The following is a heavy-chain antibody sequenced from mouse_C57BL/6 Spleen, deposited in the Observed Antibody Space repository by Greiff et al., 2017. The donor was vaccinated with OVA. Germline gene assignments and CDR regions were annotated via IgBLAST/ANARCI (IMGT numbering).Heavy chain of an antibody. D-gene: IGHD1-1*01. J-gene: IGHJ1*03. CDR1: GFSLTSYG. V-gene: IGHV2-2*01. CDR2: IWSGGST. CDR3: ARSHYGSSPRYFDV. Sequence: VQLQESGPGLVQPSQSLSITCPVSGFSLTSYGVHWVRQSPGKGLEWLGVIWSGGSTDYNAAFISRLSISKDNSKSQVFFKMNSLQADDTAIYYCARSHYGSSPRYFDVWGTGTTVTVSS.